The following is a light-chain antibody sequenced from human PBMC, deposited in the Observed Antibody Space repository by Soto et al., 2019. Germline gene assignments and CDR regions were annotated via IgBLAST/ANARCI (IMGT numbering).Light chain of an antibody. Sequence: QSALTQPASMSASPGQSITISCTGTSSDVGGYKFVSWYQHHPGKAPKLMIYEVNNRPSGVSNRFSGSKSGNTASLTISGLQPEDEADYYCLSYTSANTRVFGGGTKLTVL. CDR2: EVN. CDR1: SSDVGGYKF. J-gene: IGLJ3*02. CDR3: LSYTSANTRV. V-gene: IGLV2-14*01.